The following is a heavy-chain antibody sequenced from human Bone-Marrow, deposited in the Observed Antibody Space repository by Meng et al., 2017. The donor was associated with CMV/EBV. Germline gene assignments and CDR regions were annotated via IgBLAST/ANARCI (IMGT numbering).Heavy chain of an antibody. CDR2: ISAYNGNT. Sequence: ASVKVSCKASGYTFTSYGISWVRQAPGQGLEWMGWISAYNGNTNYAQKLQGRVTMTTDTSTSTAYMELRSLRSDDTAVYYCARNGITGTPMRSYYYYYGMDVWGQGTTVTVSS. CDR3: ARNGITGTPMRSYYYYYGMDV. CDR1: GYTFTSYG. J-gene: IGHJ6*02. V-gene: IGHV1-18*01. D-gene: IGHD1-7*01.